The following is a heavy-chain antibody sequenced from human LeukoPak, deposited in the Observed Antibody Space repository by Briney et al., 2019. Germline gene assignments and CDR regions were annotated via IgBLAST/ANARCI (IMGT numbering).Heavy chain of an antibody. Sequence: PSETLSLTCAVYGGSFSGYYWSWIRQPPGKGLEWIGEINHSGSTNYNPSLKSRVTISVDTSKNQFSLKLSSVTAADTAVYYCARDRGILSFDYWGQGTLVTVSS. CDR2: INHSGST. CDR3: ARDRGILSFDY. J-gene: IGHJ4*02. V-gene: IGHV4-34*01. D-gene: IGHD2-15*01. CDR1: GGSFSGYY.